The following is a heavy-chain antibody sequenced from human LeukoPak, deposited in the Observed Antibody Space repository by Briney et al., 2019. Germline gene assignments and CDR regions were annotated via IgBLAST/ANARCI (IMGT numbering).Heavy chain of an antibody. Sequence: EASVKVSCKASGYTFTNYDINWVRQATGQGPAWMGWMNPKSGNTGYAQKFQGRVTMTRNTSISTAYMELSSLRSDDTAVYYCARDQDIVVVVAALRQREMGGFDPWGQGTLVTVSS. CDR1: GYTFTNYD. J-gene: IGHJ5*02. D-gene: IGHD2-15*01. V-gene: IGHV1-8*01. CDR2: MNPKSGNT. CDR3: ARDQDIVVVVAALRQREMGGFDP.